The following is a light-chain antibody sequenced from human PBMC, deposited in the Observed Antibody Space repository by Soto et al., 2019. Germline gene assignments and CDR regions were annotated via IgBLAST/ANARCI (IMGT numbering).Light chain of an antibody. Sequence: DIQMTQSPSSLSASVGDRVTITCRASQSISSYLNWYQQKPGKAPKLLIDAASSLQSGVPSRFSGSGSGTDFTLTSSSLQPEDFATYYCQQSYSTPLTFGGGTKVDIK. CDR1: QSISSY. J-gene: IGKJ4*01. CDR3: QQSYSTPLT. V-gene: IGKV1-39*01. CDR2: AAS.